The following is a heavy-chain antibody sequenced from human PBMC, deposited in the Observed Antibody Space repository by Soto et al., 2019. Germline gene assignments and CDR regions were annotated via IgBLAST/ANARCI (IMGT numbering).Heavy chain of an antibody. CDR1: GFTFSDYY. CDR2: ISPSGTTL. D-gene: IGHD5-18*01. J-gene: IGHJ4*02. V-gene: IGHV3-11*01. CDR3: AREYSFALVAPDY. Sequence: KTGGSLRLSCAASGFTFSDYYMSWIRQAPGKGLEWVSYISPSGTTLYYADSVKGRFTISRDNSENSVFLQMYSLSAADTAVYYCAREYSFALVAPDYWGQGTLVTVSS.